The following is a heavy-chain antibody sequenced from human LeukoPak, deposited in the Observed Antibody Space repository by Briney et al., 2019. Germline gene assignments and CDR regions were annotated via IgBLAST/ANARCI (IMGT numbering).Heavy chain of an antibody. CDR3: ARESGCYSGQFDY. Sequence: SETLSLTCTVSGGSISSYYWSWIRQPPGKGLEWIGYIYYSGSTNYNPSLKSRVTISVDTSKNQFSLKLSSVTAADTAVYYCARESGCYSGQFDYWGQGTLVTVSS. CDR2: IYYSGST. CDR1: GGSISSYY. J-gene: IGHJ4*02. V-gene: IGHV4-59*01. D-gene: IGHD1-26*01.